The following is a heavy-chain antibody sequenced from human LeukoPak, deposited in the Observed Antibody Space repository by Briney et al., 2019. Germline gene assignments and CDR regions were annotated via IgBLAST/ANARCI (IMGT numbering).Heavy chain of an antibody. CDR2: ISGGGERT. CDR3: GKDGGQYSSGPEFDP. J-gene: IGHJ5*02. CDR1: GIVFSNTA. Sequence: PGGSLRLSCAASGIVFSNTAMNWARQSPGMGLEWISAISGGGERTFYADSVKGRFTISRDNSKNMVYLQMNSLRVDETAIYYCGKDGGQYSSGPEFDPRGQGALVTVSS. V-gene: IGHV3-23*01. D-gene: IGHD3-22*01.